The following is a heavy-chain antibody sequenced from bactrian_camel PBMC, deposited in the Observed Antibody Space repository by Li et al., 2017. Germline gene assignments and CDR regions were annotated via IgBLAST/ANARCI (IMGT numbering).Heavy chain of an antibody. CDR1: GYTSTSRC. J-gene: IGHJ4*01. V-gene: IGHV3S55*01. CDR2: IDKEGRT. CDR3: AAKPGRFNCRAANLAFPY. Sequence: HVQLVESGGGSVSAGGSLRLSCVVGGVPGYTSTSRCMAWFRQAPGQEREGVAAIDKEGRTSYAESVKGRFTISKDYAKNTLYLQMDSLEPDDTAKYYCAAKPGRFNCRAANLAFPYWGQGTQVTVS. D-gene: IGHD3*01.